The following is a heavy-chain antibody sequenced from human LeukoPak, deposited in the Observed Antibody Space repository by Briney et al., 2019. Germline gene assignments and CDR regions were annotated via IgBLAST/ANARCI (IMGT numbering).Heavy chain of an antibody. CDR1: GFTFSSYS. D-gene: IGHD3-22*01. Sequence: GSLRLSCAASGFTFSSYSMNWVRQAPGKGLEWVSSISSSSSYIYYADSVKGRFTISRDNAKNSLYLQMNSLRAEDTAVYYCARDQKSTLSSGYALDYWGQGTLVTVSS. CDR2: ISSSSSYI. CDR3: ARDQKSTLSSGYALDY. V-gene: IGHV3-21*01. J-gene: IGHJ4*02.